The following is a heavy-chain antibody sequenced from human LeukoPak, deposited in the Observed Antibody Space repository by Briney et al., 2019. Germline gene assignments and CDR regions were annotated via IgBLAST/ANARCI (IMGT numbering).Heavy chain of an antibody. CDR2: IIGSGVKT. V-gene: IGHV3-23*01. Sequence: GGSLRLSCAASGFTFSSYAVGWVRQAPGRGLEWVSGIIGSGVKTYYADSVKGRFTISRDNSKNMQFLQMNSLRAEDTAVNYCAKYCSSTSCYGFDYWGQGTLVTVSS. CDR1: GFTFSSYA. CDR3: AKYCSSTSCYGFDY. J-gene: IGHJ4*02. D-gene: IGHD2-2*01.